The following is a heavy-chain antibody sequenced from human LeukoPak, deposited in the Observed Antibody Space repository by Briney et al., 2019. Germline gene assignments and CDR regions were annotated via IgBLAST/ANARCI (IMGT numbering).Heavy chain of an antibody. D-gene: IGHD2-21*02. J-gene: IGHJ4*02. CDR3: ARTPTPYCGGDCYDFDY. CDR2: ISSSSSYI. V-gene: IGHV3-21*01. CDR1: GFTFSSYS. Sequence: PGGSLRLSCAASGFTFSSYSMNWVRQAPGKGLEWVSSISSSSSYIHYADSVKGRFTISRDNAKNSLYLQMNSLRAEDTAVYYCARTPTPYCGGDCYDFDYWGQGTLVTVSA.